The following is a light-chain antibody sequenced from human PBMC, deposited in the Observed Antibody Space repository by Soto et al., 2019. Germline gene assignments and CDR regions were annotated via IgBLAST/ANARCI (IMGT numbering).Light chain of an antibody. CDR2: APS. Sequence: EIVLTQSPATLSVSPGERSTLSFRASQSVKQKLGSYKQKPGQAPRPLIFAPSRRATDIPDRFSGSGSGTDFTLAIRRLEPEDFAVYYCHQFGYSPRTFGQGTRWIS. CDR1: QSVKQK. J-gene: IGKJ1*01. V-gene: IGKV3-20*01. CDR3: HQFGYSPRT.